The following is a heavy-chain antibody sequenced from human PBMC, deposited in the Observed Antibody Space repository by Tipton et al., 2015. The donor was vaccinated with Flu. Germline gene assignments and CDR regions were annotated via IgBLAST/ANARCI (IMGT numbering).Heavy chain of an antibody. V-gene: IGHV1-8*01. D-gene: IGHD6-19*01. CDR1: GYTFTSYD. CDR3: VRAMTFHISGWYCPGY. J-gene: IGHJ4*02. Sequence: QVQLVQSGAEVKKPGASVKVSCKASGYTFTSYDINWVRQATGQGLEWMGWMNPNSGNTGYAQKSQGRVTMTRNTSISTAYMELSRLRSEDTAVYYCVRAMTFHISGWYCPGYWGQGTLVTVSS. CDR2: MNPNSGNT.